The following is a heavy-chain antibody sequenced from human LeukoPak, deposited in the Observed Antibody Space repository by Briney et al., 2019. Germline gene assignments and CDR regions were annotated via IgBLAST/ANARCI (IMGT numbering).Heavy chain of an antibody. CDR2: INPNSGGT. D-gene: IGHD6-13*01. CDR1: GYTFTGYY. J-gene: IGHJ5*02. Sequence: GASVTVSCKASGYTFTGYYMHWVRQAPGQGLEWMGWINPNSGGTNYAQKFQGRVTTTRDTSISTAYMELSRLRSDDTAVYYCAREARSRRIIAAAANWFDPWGQGTLVTVSS. CDR3: AREARSRRIIAAAANWFDP. V-gene: IGHV1-2*02.